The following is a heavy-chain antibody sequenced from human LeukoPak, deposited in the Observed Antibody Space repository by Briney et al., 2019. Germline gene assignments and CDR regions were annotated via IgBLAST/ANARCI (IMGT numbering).Heavy chain of an antibody. Sequence: GGSLRLSCAASGFTFSGSAMQWVRQASGKGLEWVGRIRSKDNNYATAYAASVKGRFTISRDDSKKTAYLQMNSLETEGTAVYQCGRWVERDSGYCDYWGQGILVTVSS. V-gene: IGHV3-73*01. CDR1: GFTFSGSA. J-gene: IGHJ4*02. CDR2: IRSKDNNYAT. D-gene: IGHD1-26*01. CDR3: GRWVERDSGYCDY.